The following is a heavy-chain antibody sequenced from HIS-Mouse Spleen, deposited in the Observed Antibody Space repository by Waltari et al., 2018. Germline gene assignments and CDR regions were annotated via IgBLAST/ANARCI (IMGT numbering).Heavy chain of an antibody. CDR1: GGSISSSSYY. CDR3: AREIPYSSSWYDWYFDL. J-gene: IGHJ2*01. V-gene: IGHV4-39*07. CDR2: ITYSGAT. D-gene: IGHD6-13*01. Sequence: QLQLQESGPGLVKPSETLSLTCTVSGGSISSSSYYWGWIRQPPGKGLEGIGGITYSGATYSNPSLTGRVTIAVDTSKNQFSLKLSSVTAADTAVYYCAREIPYSSSWYDWYFDLWGRGTLVTVSS.